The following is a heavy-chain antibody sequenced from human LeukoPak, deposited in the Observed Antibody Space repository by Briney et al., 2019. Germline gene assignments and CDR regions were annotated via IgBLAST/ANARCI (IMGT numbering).Heavy chain of an antibody. J-gene: IGHJ5*02. D-gene: IGHD3-10*01. CDR3: ARAWAAMVRGVIEGDNWFDP. Sequence: SETLSLTCTVSGGSISSSSYYWGWIRQPPGKGLEWIGSIYYSGSTYYNPSLKSRVTISVDTSENQFSLKLSSVTAADTAVYYCARAWAAMVRGVIEGDNWFDPWGQGTLVTVSS. V-gene: IGHV4-39*07. CDR2: IYYSGST. CDR1: GGSISSSSYY.